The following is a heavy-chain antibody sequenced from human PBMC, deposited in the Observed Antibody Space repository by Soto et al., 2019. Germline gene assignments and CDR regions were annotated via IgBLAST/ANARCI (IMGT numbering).Heavy chain of an antibody. D-gene: IGHD3-16*01. V-gene: IGHV3-21*01. CDR3: ARENGLWGDAFDI. J-gene: IGHJ3*02. CDR1: GFTFSSYS. CDR2: ISSSSSYI. Sequence: GGSLRLSCAASGFTFSSYSMNWVRQAPGKGLEWVSSISSSSSYIYYADSVKGRFTISRDNAKNSLYLQMNSLRAEDTAVYYCARENGLWGDAFDIWGQGTMVTVSS.